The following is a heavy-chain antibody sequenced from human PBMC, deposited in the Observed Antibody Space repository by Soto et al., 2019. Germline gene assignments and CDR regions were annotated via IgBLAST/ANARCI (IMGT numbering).Heavy chain of an antibody. CDR3: AKDPAPRITGKSDP. Sequence: PGGSLRLSCAASGFTFSSYAMSWVRQAPGKGLEWVSAIRGSGGSTYYADSVKGRFSISRDNSKNTLYLQMNSLRAEDTAVYYCAKDPAPRITGKSDPWGQGTLVTISS. CDR2: IRGSGGST. CDR1: GFTFSSYA. J-gene: IGHJ5*02. D-gene: IGHD1-20*01. V-gene: IGHV3-23*01.